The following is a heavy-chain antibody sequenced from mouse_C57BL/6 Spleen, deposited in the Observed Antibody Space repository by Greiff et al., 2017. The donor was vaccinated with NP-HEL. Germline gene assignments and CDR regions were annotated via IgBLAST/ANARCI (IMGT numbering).Heavy chain of an antibody. D-gene: IGHD3-1*01. CDR2: IYPGDGDT. J-gene: IGHJ2*01. Sequence: QVQLKQSGPELVKPGASVKISCKASGYAFSSSWMNWVKQRPGKGLEWIGRIYPGDGDTNYNGKFKGKATLTADKSSSTAYMQLSSLTSEDSAVYFCARSGEEGYYFDYWGQGTTLTVSS. V-gene: IGHV1-82*01. CDR1: GYAFSSSW. CDR3: ARSGEEGYYFDY.